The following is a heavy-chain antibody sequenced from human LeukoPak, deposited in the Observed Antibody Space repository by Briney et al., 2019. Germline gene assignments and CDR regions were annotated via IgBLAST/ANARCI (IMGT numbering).Heavy chain of an antibody. CDR3: ARDLEMATRN. D-gene: IGHD5-24*01. CDR2: ISSSGSTI. Sequence: GGSLRLSCAAPGFTFSSYEMNWVRQAPGKGLEWVSYISSSGSTIYYADSVKGRFTISRDNAKNTLYLQMNSLRAEDTAVYYCARDLEMATRNWGQGTLVTVSS. V-gene: IGHV3-48*03. J-gene: IGHJ4*02. CDR1: GFTFSSYE.